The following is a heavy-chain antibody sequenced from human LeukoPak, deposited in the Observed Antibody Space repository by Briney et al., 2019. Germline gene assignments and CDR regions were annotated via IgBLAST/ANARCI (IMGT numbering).Heavy chain of an antibody. CDR2: IKQDGSEK. CDR1: GFTFSNYW. Sequence: GGSLRLSCAASGFTFSNYWMSWVRQAPGKGLEWVANIKQDGSEKYYVDSVKGRFTISRDNAKNSLYLQMNSLRAEDTAVYYCARGDSSAGYFDYWGQGTLVTVSS. CDR3: ARGDSSAGYFDY. J-gene: IGHJ4*02. V-gene: IGHV3-7*01. D-gene: IGHD3-22*01.